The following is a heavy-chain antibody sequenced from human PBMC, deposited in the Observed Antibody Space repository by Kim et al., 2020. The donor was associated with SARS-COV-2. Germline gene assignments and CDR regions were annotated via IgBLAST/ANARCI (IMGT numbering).Heavy chain of an antibody. V-gene: IGHV1-46*01. D-gene: IGHD2-2*01. CDR2: INPSGGST. CDR3: ARDQWYCSSTSCSPYYYGMDD. J-gene: IGHJ6*02. CDR1: GYTFTSYY. Sequence: ASVKVSCKASGYTFTSYYMHWVRQAPGQGLEWMGIINPSGGSTSYAQKFQGRVTMTRDTSTSTVYMELSSLRSEDTAVYYCARDQWYCSSTSCSPYYYGMDDWAQGTTVPVSS.